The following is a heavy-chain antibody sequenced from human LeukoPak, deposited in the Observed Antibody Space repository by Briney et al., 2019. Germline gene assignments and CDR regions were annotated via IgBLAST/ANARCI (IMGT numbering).Heavy chain of an antibody. CDR2: INTNTGNP. Sequence: ASVKVSCKASGYTFTSYAMNCVRQAPGQGLEWMGWINTNTGNPTYAQGFTGRFVFSLDTSVSTAYLQISSLKAEDTAVYYCARDPEGYCTNGVCFFVYWGQGTLVTVSS. CDR3: ARDPEGYCTNGVCFFVY. J-gene: IGHJ4*02. D-gene: IGHD2-8*01. CDR1: GYTFTSYA. V-gene: IGHV7-4-1*02.